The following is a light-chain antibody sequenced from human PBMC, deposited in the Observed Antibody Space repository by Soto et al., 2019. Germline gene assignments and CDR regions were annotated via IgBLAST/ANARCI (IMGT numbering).Light chain of an antibody. CDR3: QAYDYSLTASV. CDR1: SSDVGAYNY. V-gene: IGLV2-11*01. J-gene: IGLJ3*02. CDR2: DVT. Sequence: QSALTQPRSVSGSPGQSVTISCTGTSSDVGAYNYVSWYQQHPGKAPKLMIFDVTKRPSGVPDRFSGSKSGNTASLTISGLQAEDEADYYCQAYDYSLTASVFGGGTKVTVL.